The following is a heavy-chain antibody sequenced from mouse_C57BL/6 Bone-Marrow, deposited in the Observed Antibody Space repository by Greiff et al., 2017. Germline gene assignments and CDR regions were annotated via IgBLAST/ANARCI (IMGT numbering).Heavy chain of an antibody. CDR3: VLYYGYDRGWYFDV. D-gene: IGHD2-2*01. Sequence: VQLQQPGAELVMPGASVKLSCKASGYTFTSYWMHWVKQRPGQGLEWIGEIDPSDSSPNYNQKFKGKSTLTVDKSSSTASMQLSSLTSADSAVYYCVLYYGYDRGWYFDVWGTGTTVTVSS. CDR1: GYTFTSYW. CDR2: IDPSDSSP. V-gene: IGHV1-69*01. J-gene: IGHJ1*03.